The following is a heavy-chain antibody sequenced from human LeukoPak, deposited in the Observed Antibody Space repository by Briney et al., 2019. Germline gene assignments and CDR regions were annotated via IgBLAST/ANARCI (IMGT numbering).Heavy chain of an antibody. D-gene: IGHD3-10*01. Sequence: PSETLSLTCTVSGGSISSSSYYWGWIRQPPGKGLEWTGSIYYSGSTYYNPSLKSRVTISVDTSKDQFSLKLSSVTAADTAVYYCASSEIQWFGELLPALHWGQGTLVTVSS. CDR2: IYYSGST. CDR3: ASSEIQWFGELLPALH. CDR1: GGSISSSSYY. V-gene: IGHV4-39*01. J-gene: IGHJ4*02.